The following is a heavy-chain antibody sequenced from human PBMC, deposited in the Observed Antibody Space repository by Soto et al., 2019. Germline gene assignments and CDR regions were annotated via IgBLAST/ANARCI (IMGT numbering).Heavy chain of an antibody. D-gene: IGHD4-17*01. Sequence: QVQLQESGPGLVKPSQTLSLTCSVSGGSISRSGYYWGWIRQLPGKGLEWIGYIYYSGSTYYNPSLKSRVSISEDTSKSQFSLKLSSVTAADTAVYFCARGTTLTPAPFDCWGQGTLVTVSS. CDR3: ARGTTLTPAPFDC. V-gene: IGHV4-31*03. J-gene: IGHJ4*02. CDR2: IYYSGST. CDR1: GGSISRSGYY.